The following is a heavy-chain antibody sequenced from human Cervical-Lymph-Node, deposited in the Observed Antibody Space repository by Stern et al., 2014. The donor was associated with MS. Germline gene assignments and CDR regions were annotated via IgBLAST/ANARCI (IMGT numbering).Heavy chain of an antibody. V-gene: IGHV1-58*02. Sequence: QMQLVQSGPEVKRPGTSVRVSCKASGFTFLSSAMQWVRQARGQRLEWMGFIFVDRAHSRYAQKFHDRVTISRDMSTSTVNMELSSLRSEDTAVYYCAAEGEYIRSGIYHYTGMDVWGQGTTVTVSS. J-gene: IGHJ6*02. CDR1: GFTFLSSA. CDR3: AAEGEYIRSGIYHYTGMDV. D-gene: IGHD3-10*01. CDR2: IFVDRAHS.